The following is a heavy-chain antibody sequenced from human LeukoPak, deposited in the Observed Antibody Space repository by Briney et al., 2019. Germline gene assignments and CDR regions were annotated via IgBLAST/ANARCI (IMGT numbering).Heavy chain of an antibody. Sequence: SETLSLTCTVSGGSISSSSYYWGWIRQPPRKGLEWIGSIYYSGSTYYNPSLKSRVTISVDTSKNQFSLKLSSVTAADTAVYYCARDPRIAAVGPFDYWGQGTLVTVSS. CDR2: IYYSGST. J-gene: IGHJ4*02. V-gene: IGHV4-39*02. CDR1: GGSISSSSYY. D-gene: IGHD6-13*01. CDR3: ARDPRIAAVGPFDY.